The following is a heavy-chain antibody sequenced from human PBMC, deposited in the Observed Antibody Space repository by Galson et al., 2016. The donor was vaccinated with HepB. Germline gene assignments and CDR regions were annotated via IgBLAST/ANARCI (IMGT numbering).Heavy chain of an antibody. CDR2: ISGDGGNT. J-gene: IGHJ6*02. Sequence: SLRLSCAASGFTFDDHGMHWVRQAPGKGLEWVALISGDGGNTYYAASVKGRFTISRVNRKNSLYLQMNSLGTEDTALYFCAKGEVWSGYYFYYGIDVWGQGTMVTVSS. CDR1: GFTFDDHG. V-gene: IGHV3-43*02. CDR3: AKGEVWSGYYFYYGIDV. D-gene: IGHD3-3*01.